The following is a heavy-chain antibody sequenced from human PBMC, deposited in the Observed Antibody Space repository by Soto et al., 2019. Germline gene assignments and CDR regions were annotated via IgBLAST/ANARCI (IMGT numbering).Heavy chain of an antibody. Sequence: GGSLRLSCVASGFTFSSYAMSWVRQAPGKGLEWVSAISGSGGSTYYADSVKGRFTISRDNSKNTLYLQMNSLRAEDTAVYYCARDQVIAVAGTGPYYYYGMDVWGQGTTVTVSS. V-gene: IGHV3-23*01. CDR1: GFTFSSYA. J-gene: IGHJ6*02. D-gene: IGHD6-19*01. CDR3: ARDQVIAVAGTGPYYYYGMDV. CDR2: ISGSGGST.